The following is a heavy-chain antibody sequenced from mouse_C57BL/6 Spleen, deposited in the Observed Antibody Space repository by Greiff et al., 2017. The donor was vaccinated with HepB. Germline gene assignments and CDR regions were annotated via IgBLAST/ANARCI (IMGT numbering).Heavy chain of an antibody. Sequence: QVQLQQPGAELVKPGASVKMSCKASGYTFTSYWITWVKQRPGQGLEWIGDIYPGSGSTNYNEKFKSKATLTVDTSSSTAYMQLSSLTSEDSAVYYCARWGGFDDGSSPAWFAYWGQGTLVTVSA. J-gene: IGHJ3*01. CDR1: GYTFTSYW. D-gene: IGHD1-1*01. CDR2: IYPGSGST. V-gene: IGHV1-55*01. CDR3: ARWGGFDDGSSPAWFAY.